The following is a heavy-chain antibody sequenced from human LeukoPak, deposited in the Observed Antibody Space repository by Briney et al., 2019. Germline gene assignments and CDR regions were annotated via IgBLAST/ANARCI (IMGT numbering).Heavy chain of an antibody. D-gene: IGHD2-2*01. CDR2: INPDGRRT. CDR1: GFTFSNNW. CDR3: AREVEEVPTAMGVYYYYFMDV. Sequence: PGGSLRLSCAASGFTFSNNWMHWVRQAPGKGLVWVSRINPDGRRTDYADSVKGRFTISRDNAKNTLNLQMNSLRVEDTAVYYCAREVEEVPTAMGVYYYYFMDVWGKGTTVTVSS. V-gene: IGHV3-74*01. J-gene: IGHJ6*03.